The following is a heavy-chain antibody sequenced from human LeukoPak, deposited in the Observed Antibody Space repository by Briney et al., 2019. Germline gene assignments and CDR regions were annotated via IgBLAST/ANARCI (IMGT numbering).Heavy chain of an antibody. D-gene: IGHD6-19*01. J-gene: IGHJ6*03. V-gene: IGHV1-8*01. CDR3: ARGALGVAVAGFYYYYYMDV. CDR1: GYTFTSYD. CDR2: MNPDSGNT. Sequence: ASVKVSCKASGYTFTSYDINWVRQATGQGLEWMGWMNPDSGNTGYAQKFQGRVTMTRDTSISTAYMELSSLRSEDTAAYYCARGALGVAVAGFYYYYYMDVWGKGTTVTVSS.